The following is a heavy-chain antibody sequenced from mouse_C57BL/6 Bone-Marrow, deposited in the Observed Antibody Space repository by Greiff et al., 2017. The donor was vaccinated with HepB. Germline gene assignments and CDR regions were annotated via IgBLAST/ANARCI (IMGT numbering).Heavy chain of an antibody. J-gene: IGHJ3*01. V-gene: IGHV1-81*01. CDR1: GYTFTSYG. CDR3: ARNTDYYGSSYGAY. D-gene: IGHD1-1*01. CDR2: IYPRSGNT. Sequence: QVQLQQSGAELARPGASVKLSCKASGYTFTSYGISWVKQRTGQGLEWIGEIYPRSGNTYYNEKFKGKATLTADKSSSTAYMELRSLTSEDSAVYLCARNTDYYGSSYGAYWGQGTLVTVSA.